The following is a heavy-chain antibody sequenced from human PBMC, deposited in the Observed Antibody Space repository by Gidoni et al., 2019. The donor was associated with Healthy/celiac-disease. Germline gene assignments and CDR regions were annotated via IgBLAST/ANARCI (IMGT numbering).Heavy chain of an antibody. Sequence: QVQLVESGGGVVQPGRSLRPSCAASGFTFSSYGMHWVRQAPGKGLEWVAVIWYDGSNKYYADSVKGRFTISRDNSKNTLYLQMNSLRAEDTAVYYCAREVAAAAPNWFDPWGQGTLVTVSS. CDR3: AREVAAAAPNWFDP. CDR2: IWYDGSNK. CDR1: GFTFSSYG. V-gene: IGHV3-33*01. D-gene: IGHD6-13*01. J-gene: IGHJ5*02.